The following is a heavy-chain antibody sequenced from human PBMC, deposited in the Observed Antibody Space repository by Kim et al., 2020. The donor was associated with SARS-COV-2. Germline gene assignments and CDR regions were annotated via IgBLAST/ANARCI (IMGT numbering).Heavy chain of an antibody. Sequence: GGSLRLSCAASGFIFSDHSMDWVRQAPGKGLEWVGRSKNKANSYTTEYAASVRGRFTISRDDSKNSLYLQMNSLKSEDTAVYYCARLIRGVATGDYRGQGSLVTVSS. CDR3: ARLIRGVATGDY. V-gene: IGHV3-72*01. CDR1: GFIFSDHS. CDR2: SKNKANSYTT. D-gene: IGHD3-10*01. J-gene: IGHJ4*02.